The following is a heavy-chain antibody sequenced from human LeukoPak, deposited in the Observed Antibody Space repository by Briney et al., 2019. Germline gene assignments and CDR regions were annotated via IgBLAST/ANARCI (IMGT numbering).Heavy chain of an antibody. D-gene: IGHD3-22*01. CDR1: GFTFSSYG. CDR3: ARDETMIVVGAFDI. J-gene: IGHJ3*02. V-gene: IGHV3-33*01. CDR2: IWYDGSNK. Sequence: GGSLRLSCAASGFTFSSYGMHWVRQAPGKGLEWVAVIWYDGSNKYYADSVKGRFTISRDNSKNTLYLQMNSLRAEDKAVYYCARDETMIVVGAFDIWGQGTMVTVSS.